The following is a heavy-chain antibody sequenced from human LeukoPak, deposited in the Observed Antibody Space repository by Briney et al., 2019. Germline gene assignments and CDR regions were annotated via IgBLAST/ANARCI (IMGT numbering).Heavy chain of an antibody. J-gene: IGHJ4*02. V-gene: IGHV3-7*01. CDR2: IAQDGREK. D-gene: IGHD6-13*01. CDR3: AREKQGSSWYDGKESFDY. CDR1: TFTFSNSW. Sequence: GGSLRLSYVASTFTFSNSWMSWVRQVPGKGLEWVANIAQDGREKNYVDSVKGRFIISRDNGKNSLYLEMNSLRAEDTAVYYCAREKQGSSWYDGKESFDYWGQGTLVTVST.